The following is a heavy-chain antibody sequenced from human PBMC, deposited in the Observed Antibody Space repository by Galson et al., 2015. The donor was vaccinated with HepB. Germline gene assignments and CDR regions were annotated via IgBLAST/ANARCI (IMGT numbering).Heavy chain of an antibody. D-gene: IGHD6-13*01. CDR3: ARGMRSSRYGYYYYGMDV. CDR2: IYPGDSDT. Sequence: QSGAAVKKPGESLKISCKGSGYSFTSYWIGWGRQMPGKGLEWMGIIYPGDSDTRYRPSFQGQVTISDDKSISTASLQWSSLKASDNAMYYCARGMRSSRYGYYYYGMDVWGQGTTVTVSS. V-gene: IGHV5-51*03. CDR1: GYSFTSYW. J-gene: IGHJ6*02.